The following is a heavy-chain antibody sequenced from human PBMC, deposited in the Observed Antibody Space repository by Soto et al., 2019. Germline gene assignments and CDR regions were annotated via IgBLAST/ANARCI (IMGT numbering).Heavy chain of an antibody. CDR3: AKDTDGSGRWFDP. CDR1: GFTFRNYA. Sequence: SLRLSCAASGFTFRNYAMNWVRQAPGKGLEWVAVIQYDGSNKYYADSVKGRFTISRDNSKNTLYLQMNSLRAEDTAVYYCAKDTDGSGRWFDPWGQGTLVTVSS. D-gene: IGHD3-10*01. J-gene: IGHJ5*02. CDR2: IQYDGSNK. V-gene: IGHV3-30*18.